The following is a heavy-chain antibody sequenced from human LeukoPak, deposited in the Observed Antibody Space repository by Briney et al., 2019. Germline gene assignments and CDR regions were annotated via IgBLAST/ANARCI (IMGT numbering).Heavy chain of an antibody. CDR2: INHSGST. Sequence: SETLSLTCAVYGGSFSGYYWSWIRQPPGKGLEWIREINHSGSTNYNPSLKSRVTISVDTSKNQFSLKLSSVTAADTAVYYCARARPRYRDYWGQGTLVTVSS. J-gene: IGHJ4*02. D-gene: IGHD1-26*01. V-gene: IGHV4-34*01. CDR3: ARARPRYRDY. CDR1: GGSFSGYY.